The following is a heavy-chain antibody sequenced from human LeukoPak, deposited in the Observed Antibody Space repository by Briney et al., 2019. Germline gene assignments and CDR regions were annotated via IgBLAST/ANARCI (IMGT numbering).Heavy chain of an antibody. D-gene: IGHD3-3*01. CDR3: ASEHYDFWSGYLTPPSNY. Sequence: SETLSLTCTVSGGSISSSSFYWGWIRQPPGKGLEWIGRIYYSGSTYYNPSVKSRVTISVDTSKNQFSLKLTSVTAADTAVYYCASEHYDFWSGYLTPPSNYWGQGTLVTVSS. CDR2: IYYSGST. CDR1: GGSISSSSFY. V-gene: IGHV4-39*02. J-gene: IGHJ4*02.